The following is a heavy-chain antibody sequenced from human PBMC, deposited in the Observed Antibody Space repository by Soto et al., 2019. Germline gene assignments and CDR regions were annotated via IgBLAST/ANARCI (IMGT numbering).Heavy chain of an antibody. CDR2: ISYDGSNK. J-gene: IGHJ4*02. Sequence: GGSLRLSCAASGFTFSSYAMHWVRQAPGKGLEWVAVISYDGSNKYYADSVKGRFTISRDNSKNTLYLQMNSLRAEDTAVYYCARDGAGILTRVFDYWGQGTLVTVSS. V-gene: IGHV3-30-3*01. CDR3: ARDGAGILTRVFDY. D-gene: IGHD2-15*01. CDR1: GFTFSSYA.